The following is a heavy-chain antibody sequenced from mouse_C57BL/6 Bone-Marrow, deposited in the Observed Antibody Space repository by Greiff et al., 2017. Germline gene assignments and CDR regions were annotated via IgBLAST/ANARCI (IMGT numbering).Heavy chain of an antibody. CDR2: ISSGGSYT. CDR3: ASHMGDDSGFAY. J-gene: IGHJ3*01. CDR1: GFTFSSYG. V-gene: IGHV5-6*02. D-gene: IGHD2-4*01. Sequence: DVKLVESGGDLVKPGGSLKLSCAASGFTFSSYGMSWVRQTPDKRLEWVANISSGGSYTYYPDSVKGRFTISRDNAKNTLYLQMSSLKSEDTAMYYRASHMGDDSGFAYWGQGTLVTVS.